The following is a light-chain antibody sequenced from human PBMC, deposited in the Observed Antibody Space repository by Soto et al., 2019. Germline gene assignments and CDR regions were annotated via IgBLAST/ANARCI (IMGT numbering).Light chain of an antibody. CDR2: GAS. CDR3: QQYNNWPPWT. J-gene: IGKJ1*01. CDR1: QSVRNN. Sequence: EIVMTQSPATLSVSPGERATLSCRASQSVRNNLAWYQQKPGQAPRLFIYGASTRATGIPARFSGSGSGTEFTLTISSLYSEDFAVYYCQQYNNWPPWTFGQGTKVEIK. V-gene: IGKV3-15*01.